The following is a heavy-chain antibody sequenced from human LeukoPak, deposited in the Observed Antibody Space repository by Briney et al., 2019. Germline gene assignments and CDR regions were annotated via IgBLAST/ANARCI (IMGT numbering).Heavy chain of an antibody. D-gene: IGHD3-16*01. CDR1: GGSISSGSYY. V-gene: IGHV4-61*02. Sequence: TLSLTCTVSGGSISSGSYYWSRIRQPAGKGLEWIGRIYTSGSTNYNPSLKSRVTISVDTSKNQFSLKLSSVTAADTAVYYCARGAVGGVDYWGQGTLVTVSS. CDR2: IYTSGST. J-gene: IGHJ4*02. CDR3: ARGAVGGVDY.